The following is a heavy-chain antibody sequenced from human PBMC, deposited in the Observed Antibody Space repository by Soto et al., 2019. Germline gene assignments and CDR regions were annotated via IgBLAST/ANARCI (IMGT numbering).Heavy chain of an antibody. CDR3: ARPTGGSTLDNYYYMDV. CDR1: GYTFTSYG. Sequence: GASVKVSCKASGYTFTSYGISSVRQAPGQRLEWMGWISAYNGNTNYAQKLQGRVTMTTDTSTSTAYMELRSLRSDDTAVYYCARPTGGSTLDNYYYMDVWGKGTTVTVSS. V-gene: IGHV1-18*01. CDR2: ISAYNGNT. D-gene: IGHD4-17*01. J-gene: IGHJ6*03.